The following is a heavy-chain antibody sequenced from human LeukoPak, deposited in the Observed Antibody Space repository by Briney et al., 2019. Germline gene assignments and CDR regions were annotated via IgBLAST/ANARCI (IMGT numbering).Heavy chain of an antibody. J-gene: IGHJ4*02. D-gene: IGHD5-12*01. CDR2: IYYSGST. CDR1: GGSISSGGYY. CDR3: ARGNSGYDSKLFDY. Sequence: TSQTLSLTCTVSGGSISSGGYYWSWIRQHPGKGLEWIGYIYYSGSTYYNPSLKSRVTISVDTSKNQFSLKLSSVTAADTAVYYCARGNSGYDSKLFDYWGQGTLVTVSS. V-gene: IGHV4-31*03.